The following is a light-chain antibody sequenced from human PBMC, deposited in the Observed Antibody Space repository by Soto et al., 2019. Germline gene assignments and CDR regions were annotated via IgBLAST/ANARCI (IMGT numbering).Light chain of an antibody. CDR1: QSISSW. CDR2: KAS. V-gene: IGKV1-5*03. CDR3: QQYNRDPWT. J-gene: IGKJ1*01. Sequence: DIQMTQSPSTLSASVGDRVTITCRASQSISSWLAWYQQKPGKAPKLLIYKASNLESGVPSRFSGSGSGTEFTLTISSLQPHDYATYYCQQYNRDPWTFGRGSKVEI.